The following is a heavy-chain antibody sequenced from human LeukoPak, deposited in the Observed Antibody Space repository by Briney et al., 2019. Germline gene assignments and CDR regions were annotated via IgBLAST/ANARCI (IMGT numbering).Heavy chain of an antibody. J-gene: IGHJ4*02. CDR2: ISGSGGST. CDR1: GFTLSSYA. Sequence: GGSLRLSCAASGFTLSSYAMSWVRQAPGKGLEWVSAISGSGGSTYYADSVKGRFTISRDNSKNTLYLQMNSLRAEDTAVYYCAKGDRMYCSSTSCYGPDYWGQGTLVTVSS. D-gene: IGHD2-2*01. V-gene: IGHV3-23*01. CDR3: AKGDRMYCSSTSCYGPDY.